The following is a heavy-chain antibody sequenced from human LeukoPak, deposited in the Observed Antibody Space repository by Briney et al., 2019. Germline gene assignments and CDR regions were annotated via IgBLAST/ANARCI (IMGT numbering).Heavy chain of an antibody. J-gene: IGHJ4*02. CDR1: GYTFTSYG. V-gene: IGHV1-18*01. CDR3: ARDQWSGCSGGSCYAGY. D-gene: IGHD2-15*01. CDR2: ISAYNGNT. Sequence: ASVKVSCKASGYTFTSYGISWVRQAPGQGLEWMGWISAYNGNTNYARKLQGRVTMTTDTSTSTAYMELRSLRSDDTAVYYCARDQWSGCSGGSCYAGYWGQGTLVTVSS.